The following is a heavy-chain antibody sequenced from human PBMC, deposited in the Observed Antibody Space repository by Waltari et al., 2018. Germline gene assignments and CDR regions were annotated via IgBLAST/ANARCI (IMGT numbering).Heavy chain of an antibody. CDR1: GGSIRSYY. CDR2: IYYSGST. CDR3: ARESNYYYYMDV. V-gene: IGHV4-59*01. J-gene: IGHJ6*03. Sequence: QVQLPASGPGLVQPSENLSLTCTVSGGSIRSYYWRWIRRPPGTGMEWIGYIYYSGSTNGNPSLKSRVTISVDTSKNQFSLKLSSVTAADTAVYYCARESNYYYYMDVWGKGTTVTVSS.